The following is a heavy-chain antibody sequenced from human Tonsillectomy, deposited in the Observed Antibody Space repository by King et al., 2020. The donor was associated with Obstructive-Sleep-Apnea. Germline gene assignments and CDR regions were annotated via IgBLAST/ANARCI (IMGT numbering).Heavy chain of an antibody. CDR2: ISGSGGST. CDR3: AKGRGSGSYWDFDY. V-gene: IGHV3-23*04. Sequence: VQLVESGGGLVHPGGSLRLSCAASGFTFSSYVMSWVRQAPGKGLEWVSAISGSGGSTYYADSVKGRFTISRDNFKNTLYLQMNSLRAEDTAVYYCAKGRGSGSYWDFDYWGQGTLVTVSS. CDR1: GFTFSSYV. J-gene: IGHJ4*02. D-gene: IGHD3-10*01.